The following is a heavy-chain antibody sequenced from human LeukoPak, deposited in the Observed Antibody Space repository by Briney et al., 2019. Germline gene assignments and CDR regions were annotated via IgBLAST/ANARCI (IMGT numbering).Heavy chain of an antibody. D-gene: IGHD3-16*01. CDR1: GGSISSSSYY. CDR2: IYYSGST. V-gene: IGHV4-39*01. CDR3: ARQGLSRWGEDYFDY. Sequence: SETLSLTCTVSGGSISSSSYYWGWIRQPPGKGLEWIGSIYYSGSTYYNPSLKSRVTISVDTSKNQFSLKLSSVTAADTAVCYCARQGLSRWGEDYFDYWGQGTLVTVSS. J-gene: IGHJ4*02.